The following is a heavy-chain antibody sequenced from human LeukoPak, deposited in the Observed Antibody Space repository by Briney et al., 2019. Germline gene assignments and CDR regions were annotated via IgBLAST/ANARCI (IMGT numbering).Heavy chain of an antibody. D-gene: IGHD3-10*01. J-gene: IGHJ4*02. Sequence: SETLSLTCTVSGGSISNSSYYWGWIRQPPGKGLEWIGSIYYSGSTYYNPSLKSRVTISVDTSKNQFSLKLSSVTAADTAVYYCARDHRFGDQILDYWGQGTQVTVSS. CDR2: IYYSGST. CDR1: GGSISNSSYY. CDR3: ARDHRFGDQILDY. V-gene: IGHV4-39*02.